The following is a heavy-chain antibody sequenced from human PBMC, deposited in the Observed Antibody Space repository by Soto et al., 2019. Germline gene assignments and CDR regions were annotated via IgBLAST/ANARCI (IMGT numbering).Heavy chain of an antibody. Sequence: SETLSLTCTVTGGSMTSGDQYWTWIRHRPGEGLEWFGYINHRVSVYYNPSLKSRVSMSVDTSKNQFSLNLSSVTAADTAVYYCARELPQRQGRNMDVWGQGTTVTVSS. CDR2: INHRVSV. CDR1: GGSMTSGDQY. J-gene: IGHJ6*02. V-gene: IGHV4-31*03. D-gene: IGHD1-1*01. CDR3: ARELPQRQGRNMDV.